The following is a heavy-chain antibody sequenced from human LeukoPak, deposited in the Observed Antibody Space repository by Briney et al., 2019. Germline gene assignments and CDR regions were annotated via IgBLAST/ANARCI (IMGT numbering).Heavy chain of an antibody. CDR1: GGSVRSESYH. Sequence: TASETLSLSCTVSGGSVRSESYHWSWIRQPPGKGLEWIAYIFNSGSSNYNPSLKSRVTISVDTSKNQFSLKLNSVTAADTAQYHCARGVGGVREGLDIWGQGTMVTVSS. D-gene: IGHD3-16*01. J-gene: IGHJ3*02. V-gene: IGHV4-61*01. CDR3: ARGVGGVREGLDI. CDR2: IFNSGSS.